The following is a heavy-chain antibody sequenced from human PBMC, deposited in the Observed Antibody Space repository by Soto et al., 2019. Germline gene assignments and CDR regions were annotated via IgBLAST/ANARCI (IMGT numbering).Heavy chain of an antibody. CDR1: GVSISSSNHY. J-gene: IGHJ5*02. V-gene: IGHV4-39*01. CDR2: IFYSGST. D-gene: IGHD4-17*01. CDR3: ARRDYTTGYWFDP. Sequence: TSETLSLTCTVSGVSISSSNHYWGWIRQPPGKGLEWIGSIFYSGSTYNNPSLESRVTMSVDTSKNQFSLKLNSLTAADTAIYYCARRDYTTGYWFDPWGQGTLVTVSS.